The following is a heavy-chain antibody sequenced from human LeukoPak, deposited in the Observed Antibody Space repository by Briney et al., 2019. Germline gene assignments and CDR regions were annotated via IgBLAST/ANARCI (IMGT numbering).Heavy chain of an antibody. CDR3: AKSDDSSGQYYFDY. J-gene: IGHJ4*02. Sequence: LPGGSLRLSCAASGFIFSSYTMNWVRQAPGKGLEWVSYISSSSRTNNYADSVRGRFTISRDNAKNSLYLQMNSLRAEDTAVYYCAKSDDSSGQYYFDYWGQGTLVTVSS. CDR2: ISSSSRTN. CDR1: GFIFSSYT. V-gene: IGHV3-48*01. D-gene: IGHD3-22*01.